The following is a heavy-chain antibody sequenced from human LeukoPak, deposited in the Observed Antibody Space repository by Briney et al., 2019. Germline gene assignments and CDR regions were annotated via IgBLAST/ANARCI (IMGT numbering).Heavy chain of an antibody. CDR1: GFTFSSYG. V-gene: IGHV3-30*03. CDR2: ISYDGSNK. D-gene: IGHD3-16*01. Sequence: GGSLRLSCAASGFTFSSYGMHWVRQAPGKGLEWVAVISYDGSNKYYADSVKGRFTTSRDNSKNTLYLQMNSLRAEDTAVYYCALGSYGHIYGMDVWGQGTTVTVSS. J-gene: IGHJ6*02. CDR3: ALGSYGHIYGMDV.